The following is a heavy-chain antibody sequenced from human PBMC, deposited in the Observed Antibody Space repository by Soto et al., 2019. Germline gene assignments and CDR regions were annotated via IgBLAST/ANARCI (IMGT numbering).Heavy chain of an antibody. Sequence: PSETLSLTCTVSGDSMATGGHYYNWIRQVPGKGLEWIGYVYYSGATHYTPSLRARATISRDTSKNQFSLSRISVTAADTALYYCARDKDLQPTVWGFWGQGIQVTVSS. J-gene: IGHJ4*02. CDR3: ARDKDLQPTVWGF. D-gene: IGHD3-16*01. CDR2: VYYSGAT. CDR1: GDSMATGGHY. V-gene: IGHV4-31*03.